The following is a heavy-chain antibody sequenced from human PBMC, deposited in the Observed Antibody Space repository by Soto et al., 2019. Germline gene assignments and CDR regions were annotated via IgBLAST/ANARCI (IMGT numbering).Heavy chain of an antibody. D-gene: IGHD6-6*01. CDR3: ARYRSSQLGPSPLHPISRSDGMDV. CDR1: GGSFSGYY. CDR2: INHSGST. Sequence: SETLSLTCAVYGGSFSGYYWSWIRQPPGKGLEWIGEINHSGSTNYNPSLKSRVTISVDTSKNQFSLKLSSVTAADTAVYYCARYRSSQLGPSPLHPISRSDGMDVWGQGTTVTVSS. J-gene: IGHJ6*02. V-gene: IGHV4-34*01.